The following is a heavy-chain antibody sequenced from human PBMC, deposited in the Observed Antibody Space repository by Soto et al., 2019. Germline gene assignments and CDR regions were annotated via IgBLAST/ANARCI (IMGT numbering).Heavy chain of an antibody. CDR2: IYYSGST. J-gene: IGHJ4*02. V-gene: IGHV4-59*08. Sequence: PSETLSLTCTVSGGSISSYYWSWIRQPPGKGLEWIGYIYYSGSTNYNPSLKSRVTISVDTSKNQFSLKLSSVTAADTAVYYCARHGIWGSYRYGFDYWGQGTLVTVPQ. CDR1: GGSISSYY. D-gene: IGHD3-16*02. CDR3: ARHGIWGSYRYGFDY.